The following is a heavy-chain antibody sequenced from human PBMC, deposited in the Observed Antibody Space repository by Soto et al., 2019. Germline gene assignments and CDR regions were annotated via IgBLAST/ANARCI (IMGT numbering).Heavy chain of an antibody. CDR1: GFTFSSYA. V-gene: IGHV3-23*01. CDR2: ISGRGDDT. D-gene: IGHD6-13*01. CDR3: ASARIAAAGPKWLDP. Sequence: GGSLRLSCAASGFTFSSYAMSWVRQAPGKGLEWVSTISGRGDDTYYTDSVNGRFTISRGNSKNTVYLQMNGLRAEDTAVYHCASARIAAAGPKWLDPWGQGTLVTVSS. J-gene: IGHJ5*02.